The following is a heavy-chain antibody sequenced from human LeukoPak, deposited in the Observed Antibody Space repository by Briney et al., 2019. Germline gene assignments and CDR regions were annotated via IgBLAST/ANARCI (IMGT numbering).Heavy chain of an antibody. CDR1: GFTFSSYS. V-gene: IGHV3-30*18. CDR3: ANIYSTPSGFDY. Sequence: PGGSLRLSCAASGFTFSSYSMNWVRQAPGKGLEWVAVISYDGSNEYYADSVKGRFTISRDNSKNTLYLQMNSLRAEDTAVYYCANIYSTPSGFDYWGQGTLVTVSS. D-gene: IGHD4-11*01. CDR2: ISYDGSNE. J-gene: IGHJ4*02.